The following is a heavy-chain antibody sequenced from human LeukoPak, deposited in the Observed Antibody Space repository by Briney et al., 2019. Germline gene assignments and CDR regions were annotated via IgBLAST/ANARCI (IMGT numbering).Heavy chain of an antibody. CDR3: AKDTTRNYYDSSGYFFDY. CDR2: IRGGGGST. V-gene: IGHV3-23*01. Sequence: GGSLRLSCAASGFTFSSYAMSWVRQAPGKGLEWVSAIRGGGGSTYYADSVKGRFTISRDNSKNTLYLQMNSLRAEDTAVYYCAKDTTRNYYDSSGYFFDYWGQGTLVTVSS. D-gene: IGHD3-22*01. CDR1: GFTFSSYA. J-gene: IGHJ4*02.